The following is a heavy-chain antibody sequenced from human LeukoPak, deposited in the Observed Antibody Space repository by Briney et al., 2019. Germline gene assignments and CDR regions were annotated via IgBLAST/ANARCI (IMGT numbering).Heavy chain of an antibody. CDR3: ARGRWLPRDAFVS. J-gene: IGHJ3*02. V-gene: IGHV3-48*03. CDR1: GFTFSSYE. CDR2: ISSSGSTI. Sequence: GGSLRLSCAASGFTFSSYEMNWVRQAQGKGLEWVSYISSSGSTIYYADSVKSRFTISRDNAKTSLYLQMNSLRAEDAAVYYCARGRWLPRDAFVSSGQGTMVTVSS. D-gene: IGHD5-24*01.